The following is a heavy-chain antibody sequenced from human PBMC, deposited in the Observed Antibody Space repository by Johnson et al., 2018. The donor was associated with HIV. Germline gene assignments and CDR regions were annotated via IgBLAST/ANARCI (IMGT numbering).Heavy chain of an antibody. CDR1: GFTFDDYG. D-gene: IGHD2-8*01. J-gene: IGHJ3*02. V-gene: IGHV3-64*01. CDR3: TREGGNGQAFDI. Sequence: VQLVESGGGVVRPGGSLRLSCAASGFTFDDYGMSWVRQAPGKGLEYVSGFGADGESTYYATSVKGRFTVSRDNSKNTLYLQMGRLRSDDTALYSCTREGGNGQAFDIWGQGTWVTVSS. CDR2: FGADGEST.